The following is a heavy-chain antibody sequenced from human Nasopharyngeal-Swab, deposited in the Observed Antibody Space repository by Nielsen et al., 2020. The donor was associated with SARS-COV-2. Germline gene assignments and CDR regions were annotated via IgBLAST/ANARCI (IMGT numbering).Heavy chain of an antibody. J-gene: IGHJ6*02. CDR3: ARREAPYYYGMDV. D-gene: IGHD1-26*01. Sequence: ASVQVSCTASGYTFTNYSMIWLRQAPGQGLEWMGWINTNTGNPTYAQGFTGRFVFSLDTSVSTAYLQISSLKAEDTAVYYYARREAPYYYGMDVWGQGTTVTVSS. CDR2: INTNTGNP. V-gene: IGHV7-4-1*02. CDR1: GYTFTNYS.